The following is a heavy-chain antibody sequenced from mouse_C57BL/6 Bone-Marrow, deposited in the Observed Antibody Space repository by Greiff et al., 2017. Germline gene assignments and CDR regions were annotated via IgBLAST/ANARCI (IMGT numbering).Heavy chain of an antibody. CDR2: IDPETGGT. D-gene: IGHD2-4*01. J-gene: IGHJ3*01. Sequence: QVQLQQSGAELVRPGASVTLSCKASGYTFTDYEMHWVKQTPVHGLEWIGAIDPETGGTAYNQKFKGKAILTADKSSSTAYMELRSLTSEDSAVYYCTRWDYDYDEGSYWGQGTLVTVSA. V-gene: IGHV1-15*01. CDR3: TRWDYDYDEGSY. CDR1: GYTFTDYE.